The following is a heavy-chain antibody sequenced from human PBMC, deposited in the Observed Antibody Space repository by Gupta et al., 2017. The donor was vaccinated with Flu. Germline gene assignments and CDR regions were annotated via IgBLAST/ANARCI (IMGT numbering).Heavy chain of an antibody. Sequence: EVQLLESGGGLVQPGGSLRRSCVASGFTFSSYAMSWVRQAPGKGLEWVSGISGSGDSTYYADSVKGRFTISRDNSKNTLYLQMNSLRAEDTAVYYCAKDDRRSISMIVMSEMFDYWGQGTLVTVSS. CDR3: AKDDRRSISMIVMSEMFDY. CDR1: GFTFSSYA. D-gene: IGHD3-22*01. V-gene: IGHV3-23*01. J-gene: IGHJ4*02. CDR2: ISGSGDST.